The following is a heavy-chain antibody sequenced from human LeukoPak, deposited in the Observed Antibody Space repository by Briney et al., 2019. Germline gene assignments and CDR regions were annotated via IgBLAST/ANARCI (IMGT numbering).Heavy chain of an antibody. CDR3: ARGDYAPAYGYFDY. Sequence: TGGSLRLSCAASGFTFSSYWMSWVRQAPGKGLEWVANIKQDGSEKYYVDSVKGRFTISRDNAKNSLYLQMNSLRAEDTAVYYCARGDYAPAYGYFDYWGQGTLVTVSS. V-gene: IGHV3-7*01. CDR2: IKQDGSEK. D-gene: IGHD4-17*01. CDR1: GFTFSSYW. J-gene: IGHJ4*02.